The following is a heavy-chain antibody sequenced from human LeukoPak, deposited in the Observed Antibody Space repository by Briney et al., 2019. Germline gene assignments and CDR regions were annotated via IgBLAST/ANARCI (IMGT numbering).Heavy chain of an antibody. J-gene: IGHJ5*02. Sequence: GASVKVSCKASGYTFTGYYMHSVRQAPGQGLEWMGWINPNSGGTNYAQKFQGRVTMTRDTSISTAYMELSRLRSDDTAGYYCARDLIFGVAGNWFDPWGQGTLVTVSS. CDR3: ARDLIFGVAGNWFDP. D-gene: IGHD3-3*02. V-gene: IGHV1-2*02. CDR2: INPNSGGT. CDR1: GYTFTGYY.